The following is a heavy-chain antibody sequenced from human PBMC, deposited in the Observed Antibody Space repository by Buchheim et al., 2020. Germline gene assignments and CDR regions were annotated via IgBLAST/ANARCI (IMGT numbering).Heavy chain of an antibody. J-gene: IGHJ5*02. V-gene: IGHV3-23*01. CDR1: GFTFSDYA. CDR2: MSGSGGSS. D-gene: IGHD1-26*01. CDR3: AKADSGSYIGWFDP. Sequence: EVQLLESGGGLVQPGGSLRLSCTVSGFTFSDYAMSWVRQAPGKGLEWVSAMSGSGGSSYYADSVKGRFTISRENSKNTPYLQMNSLRAEDTAVYYCAKADSGSYIGWFDPWGQGTL.